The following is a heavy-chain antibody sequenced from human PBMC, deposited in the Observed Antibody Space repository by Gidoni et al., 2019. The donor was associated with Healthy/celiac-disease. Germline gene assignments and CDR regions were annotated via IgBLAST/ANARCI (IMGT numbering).Heavy chain of an antibody. V-gene: IGHV4-34*01. CDR3: ARGFVRGMDV. CDR1: GGSFSGYY. D-gene: IGHD3-10*02. CDR2: INHSGSN. J-gene: IGHJ6*02. Sequence: QVQLQQWGAGLLKPSETLSLTCAVYGGSFSGYYWSWIRQPPGKGLEWIGEINHSGSNNYNPSLKSRVTISVDTSKNQFFLKLSSVTAADTAVYYCARGFVRGMDVWGQGTTVTVSS.